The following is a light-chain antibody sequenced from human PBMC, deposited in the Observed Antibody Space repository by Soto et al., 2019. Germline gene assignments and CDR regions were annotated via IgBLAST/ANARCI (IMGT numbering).Light chain of an antibody. CDR2: WAS. Sequence: DIVMTQSPDSLAVSLGERATINCKSSQRVLYSSNNKNYIAWYQQKPGQPPKLLIYWASTRESGVPDRVSGSVAGKDFTLTISSLQAEDVAVYYCQQYYSTPRTFGQGTKVEIK. V-gene: IGKV4-1*01. CDR1: QRVLYSSNNKNY. J-gene: IGKJ1*01. CDR3: QQYYSTPRT.